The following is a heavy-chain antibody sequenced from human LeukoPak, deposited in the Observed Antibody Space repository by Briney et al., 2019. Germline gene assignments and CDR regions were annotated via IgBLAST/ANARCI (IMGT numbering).Heavy chain of an antibody. V-gene: IGHV4-39*01. CDR1: GFTFSSYSMN. D-gene: IGHD5-24*01. CDR3: ARHSDGYNWDFDY. J-gene: IGHJ4*02. CDR2: IYDSGST. Sequence: PGGSLRLSCAASGFTFSSYSMNWVRQPPGKGLEWIGSIYDSGSTYYNPSLKSRVTISVDTSKNQFSLKLSSLTAADTAVYYCARHSDGYNWDFDYWGQGILVTVSS.